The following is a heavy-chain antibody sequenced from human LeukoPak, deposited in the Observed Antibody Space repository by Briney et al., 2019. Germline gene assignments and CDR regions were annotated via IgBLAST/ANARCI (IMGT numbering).Heavy chain of an antibody. Sequence: GGSLRLSCAASGFTFSSYWMSWVRQAPGKGLEWVANIKQDGSEKYYVDSVKGRFTISRDNAKNSPYLQMNSLRAEDTAVYYCARDRAPQPFGYSSSWYELDAFDIWGQGTMVTVSS. CDR3: ARDRAPQPFGYSSSWYELDAFDI. J-gene: IGHJ3*02. CDR1: GFTFSSYW. D-gene: IGHD6-13*01. V-gene: IGHV3-7*01. CDR2: IKQDGSEK.